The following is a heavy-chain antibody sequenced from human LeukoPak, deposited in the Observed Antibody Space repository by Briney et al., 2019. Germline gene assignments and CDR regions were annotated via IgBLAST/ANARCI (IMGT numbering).Heavy chain of an antibody. J-gene: IGHJ4*02. CDR3: ASGGCCSGGNCQGTLFHN. CDR2: VSPPGGGT. CDR1: GFTFSNHG. V-gene: IGHV3-23*01. Sequence: GGTLRLSCAASGFTFSNHGMNWVRRAPGKGLEWLSGVSPPGGGTYYADSVKGRFTISRDDSKNTLSLQMNSLRVEDTATYYCASGGCCSGGNCQGTLFHNWGQGILVTVSS. D-gene: IGHD2-15*01.